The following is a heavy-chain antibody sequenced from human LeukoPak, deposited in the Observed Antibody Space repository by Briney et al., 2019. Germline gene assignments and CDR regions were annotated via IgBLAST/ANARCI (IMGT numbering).Heavy chain of an antibody. CDR3: ARSLIDYDILTGYYESHYFDY. D-gene: IGHD3-9*01. V-gene: IGHV3-21*01. CDR1: GFTFSSYS. CDR2: ISSRSSYI. Sequence: NPGGSLRLSCAASGFTFSSYSMNWVRQAPGKGLEWVSSISSRSSYIYYADSVKGRFTISRDSAKNSLYLQMNSLRAEDTAVYYCARSLIDYDILTGYYESHYFDYWGQGTLVTVSS. J-gene: IGHJ4*02.